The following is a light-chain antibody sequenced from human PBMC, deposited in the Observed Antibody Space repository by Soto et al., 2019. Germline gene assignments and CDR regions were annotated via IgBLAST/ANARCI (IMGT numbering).Light chain of an antibody. CDR1: STDVGAYNY. CDR2: EVT. Sequence: QSVLTQPPSASGSPGQSVTMSCTGTSTDVGAYNYVSWYQQRPGKAPKLMIFEVTKRPSGVPDRFSGSKSGNTASLTVSGVQADDEADYYCSSYAGSNSFVFGTGTKV. V-gene: IGLV2-8*01. CDR3: SSYAGSNSFV. J-gene: IGLJ1*01.